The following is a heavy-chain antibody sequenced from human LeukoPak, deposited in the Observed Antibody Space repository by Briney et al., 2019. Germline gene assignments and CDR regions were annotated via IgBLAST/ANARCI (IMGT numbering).Heavy chain of an antibody. D-gene: IGHD3-16*01. CDR3: ARGRNYGSGNYVFDY. CDR1: GFTFSNFG. CDR2: ISGRGDSS. J-gene: IGHJ4*02. V-gene: IGHV3-23*01. Sequence: GGTLRLSCAGSGFTFSNFGMSWVRQAPGKGPEWVARISGRGDSSNYADSVKGRFTISRDNLKSTVDLQMDSLRADDTALYYCARGRNYGSGNYVFDYWGQGTLVTVSS.